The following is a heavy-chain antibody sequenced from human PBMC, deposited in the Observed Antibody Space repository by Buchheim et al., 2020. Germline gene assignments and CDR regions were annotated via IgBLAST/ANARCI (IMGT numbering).Heavy chain of an antibody. CDR2: IWYDGSNT. CDR1: GFTFSSYA. J-gene: IGHJ5*02. CDR3: ARDYTVSNNNCFDP. D-gene: IGHD5/OR15-5a*01. V-gene: IGHV3-33*01. Sequence: QVQLVESGGGVVQPGRSLRLSCAASGFTFSSYAMHWVRQAPGKGLEWVAVIWYDGSNTYHADSVKGRFTISRDNSKTTLYLQMNSLRAEDTAVYYCARDYTVSNNNCFDPWGQGTL.